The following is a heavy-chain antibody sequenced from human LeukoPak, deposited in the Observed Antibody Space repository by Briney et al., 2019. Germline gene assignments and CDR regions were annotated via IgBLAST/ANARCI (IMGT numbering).Heavy chain of an antibody. CDR1: GASITGYF. CDR2: IHYSGST. D-gene: IGHD2-15*01. CDR3: ARLLGYCSGGSCYPRWFAP. V-gene: IGHV4-59*08. Sequence: SETLSLTCTVSGASITGYFWSWIRQPPGKGLEWIAYIHYSGSTNYNPSLKSRVTMSLDTSKNHFSLKLTSVTAADTAVYYCARLLGYCSGGSCYPRWFAPWGQGTLVTVSS. J-gene: IGHJ5*02.